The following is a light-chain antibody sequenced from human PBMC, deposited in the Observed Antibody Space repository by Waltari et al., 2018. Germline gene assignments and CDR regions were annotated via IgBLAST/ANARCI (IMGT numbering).Light chain of an antibody. CDR1: ILGSKY. Sequence: SSELTPPPSVSVSPGQTASITCSGDILGSKYASWYQHKPGQSPLLVLYQDLNRPSGIPERFSGSKSGNTATLTISGTQAMDDADYYCQALGSNRWVFGGGTKLTVL. CDR2: QDL. CDR3: QALGSNRWV. J-gene: IGLJ3*02. V-gene: IGLV3-1*01.